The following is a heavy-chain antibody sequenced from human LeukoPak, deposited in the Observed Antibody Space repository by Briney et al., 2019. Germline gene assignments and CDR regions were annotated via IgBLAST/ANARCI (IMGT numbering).Heavy chain of an antibody. CDR2: IKQDGSEK. J-gene: IGHJ6*03. CDR3: AGDRCSSSGWYGSYYYMDV. CDR1: GFTFSAYS. V-gene: IGHV3-7*01. D-gene: IGHD6-19*01. Sequence: GGSLRLSCAASGFTFSAYSINWVRQAPGKGLEWVANIKQDGSEKYYVDSVKGRFAISRDNAKNSLYLQMNSLRAEDTAVYYCAGDRCSSSGWYGSYYYMDVWGKGTTVTISS.